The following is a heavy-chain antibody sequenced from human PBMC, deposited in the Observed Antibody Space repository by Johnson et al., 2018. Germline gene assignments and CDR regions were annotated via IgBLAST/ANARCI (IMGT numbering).Heavy chain of an antibody. J-gene: IGHJ6*02. CDR1: GGTFSSYA. V-gene: IGHV1-69*01. D-gene: IGHD3-22*01. CDR2: IIPIFGTA. Sequence: VQLVESGAEVKKPGSSVKVSCKASGGTFSSYAISWVRQAPGQGLEWMGGIIPIFGTANYAQKFQGRVTITPDESTNKAYMELSSLRSEDTAVYYCARVGSTYYYERYGMDVWGQGTTVTVSS. CDR3: ARVGSTYYYERYGMDV.